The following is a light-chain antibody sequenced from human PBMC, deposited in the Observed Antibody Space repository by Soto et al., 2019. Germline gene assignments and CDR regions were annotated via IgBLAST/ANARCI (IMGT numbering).Light chain of an antibody. CDR3: QSFDSSLTVWV. CDR2: ASN. Sequence: QSVLTQPPSVSGAPGQRATISCTGISSNIGAGYDVQWYQQLPGTVPKLLIYASNNRPSGVPDRFSGSKSDTSASLAINGLQAEDEADYYCQSFDSSLTVWVFGGGTKVTVL. V-gene: IGLV1-40*01. CDR1: SSNIGAGYD. J-gene: IGLJ3*02.